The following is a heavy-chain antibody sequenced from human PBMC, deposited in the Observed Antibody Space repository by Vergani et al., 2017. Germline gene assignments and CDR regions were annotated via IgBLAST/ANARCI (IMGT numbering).Heavy chain of an antibody. CDR3: AVEYPRWELLLGYYYGMDV. J-gene: IGHJ6*02. CDR1: GFTFSSYS. D-gene: IGHD1-26*01. Sequence: EVQLVESGGGLVQPGGSLRLSCAASGFTFSSYSMNWVRQAPGKGLEWVSYISSSSSTIYYAESVKGRFTISRDNAKNSLYLQMNSLRAEDTAVYYCAVEYPRWELLLGYYYGMDVWGQGTTVTVSS. CDR2: ISSSSSTI. V-gene: IGHV3-48*01.